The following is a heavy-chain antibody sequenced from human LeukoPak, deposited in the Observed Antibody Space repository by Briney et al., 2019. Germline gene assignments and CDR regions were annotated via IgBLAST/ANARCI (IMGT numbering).Heavy chain of an antibody. Sequence: SGGSLRLSCAASGFTFSSYSLSWVRQAPGKGLEWVSSISSSSTYIYYADSMRGRFTISRDNAKNSLYLQMNSLRVEDTAVYYCVRDRGVRITGTTGYWGQGTLVTVSS. CDR3: VRDRGVRITGTTGY. CDR1: GFTFSSYS. J-gene: IGHJ4*02. V-gene: IGHV3-21*01. CDR2: ISSSSTYI. D-gene: IGHD1-7*01.